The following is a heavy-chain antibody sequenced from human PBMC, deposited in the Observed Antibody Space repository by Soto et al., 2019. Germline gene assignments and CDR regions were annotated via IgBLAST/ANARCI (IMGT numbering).Heavy chain of an antibody. CDR1: GFTFSSYG. J-gene: IGHJ4*02. V-gene: IGHV3-30*18. CDR3: AKEDSSVWFQGTFGIDY. Sequence: LRLSCAASGFTFSSYGMHWVRQAPGKGLEWVAVISYDGSNKYYADSVKGRFTISRDNSKNTLYLQMNSLRAEDTAVYYCAKEDSSVWFQGTFGIDYWGQGTLVTVSS. CDR2: ISYDGSNK. D-gene: IGHD6-19*01.